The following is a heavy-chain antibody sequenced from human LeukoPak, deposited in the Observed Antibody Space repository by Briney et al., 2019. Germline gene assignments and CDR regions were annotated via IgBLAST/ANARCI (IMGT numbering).Heavy chain of an antibody. D-gene: IGHD2-15*01. CDR1: GFTFSSYW. CDR2: ITSSGNT. J-gene: IGHJ4*02. V-gene: IGHV3-23*01. Sequence: GGSLRLSCAASGFTFSSYWMNWVRQAPGKGLQWVSTITSSGNTHYADSVKGRFTISRDNSKNTLYLQMNSLRAEDTALYYCAKYCSGGNCYSGLYWGQGTLVTVSS. CDR3: AKYCSGGNCYSGLY.